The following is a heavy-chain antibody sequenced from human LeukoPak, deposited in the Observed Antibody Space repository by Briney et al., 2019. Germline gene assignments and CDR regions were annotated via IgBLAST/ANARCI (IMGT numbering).Heavy chain of an antibody. CDR3: ARAVTDYDILTGYYLNAFDI. CDR2: INLNSGGT. J-gene: IGHJ3*02. V-gene: IGHV1-2*06. CDR1: GYTFTGYY. D-gene: IGHD3-9*01. Sequence: GASVKVSCKASGYTFTGYYMHWVRQAPGQGLEWMGRINLNSGGTNYAQKFQGRVTMTRDTSISTAYMELSRLRSDDTAVYYCARAVTDYDILTGYYLNAFDIWGQGTMVTVSS.